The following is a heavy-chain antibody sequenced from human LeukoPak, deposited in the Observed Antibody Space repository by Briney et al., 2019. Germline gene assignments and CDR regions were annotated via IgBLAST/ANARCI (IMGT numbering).Heavy chain of an antibody. V-gene: IGHV3-48*02. CDR1: GFTFSTYS. CDR3: ARVDWMIGAFDI. CDR2: ITSSSSTI. J-gene: IGHJ3*02. Sequence: GGSLRLSCAASGFTFSTYSMNWVRQAPGKGLEWVSYITSSSSTIYYADSVRGRFAISRDNAKNSLYLQMNSLRDEDTAVYYCARVDWMIGAFDIWGQGTMVTVSS. D-gene: IGHD3-22*01.